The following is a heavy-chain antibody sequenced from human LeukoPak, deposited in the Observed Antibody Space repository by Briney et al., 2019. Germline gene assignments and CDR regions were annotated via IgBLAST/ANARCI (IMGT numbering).Heavy chain of an antibody. D-gene: IGHD3-10*01. J-gene: IGHJ4*02. CDR2: IIPIFGTA. CDR3: ARGRTNYYGSGSYRKGFDY. Sequence: SVKVSCKASGGTFTSYAISWVRQAPGQGLEWMGGIIPIFGTANYAQKFQGRVAITADESTSTAYMELSSLRSEDTAVYYSARGRTNYYGSGSYRKGFDYWSQGTLVTVSS. V-gene: IGHV1-69*13. CDR1: GGTFTSYA.